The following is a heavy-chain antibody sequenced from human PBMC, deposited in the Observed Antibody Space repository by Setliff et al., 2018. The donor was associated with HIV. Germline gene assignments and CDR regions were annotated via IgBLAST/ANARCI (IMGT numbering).Heavy chain of an antibody. J-gene: IGHJ4*01. CDR3: ARDGGSVSYLSSGYFDY. D-gene: IGHD2-8*01. CDR1: GFTVAGSY. Sequence: GGSLRLSCKVSGFTVAGSYMSWVRQAPGKGLEWVSLIYSGGTTFYTDSVRGRLTTFRDSSKNTLYLQMNNVRDDDTAVYYCARDGGSVSYLSSGYFDYWGLGTLVTVSS. V-gene: IGHV3-53*01. CDR2: IYSGGTT.